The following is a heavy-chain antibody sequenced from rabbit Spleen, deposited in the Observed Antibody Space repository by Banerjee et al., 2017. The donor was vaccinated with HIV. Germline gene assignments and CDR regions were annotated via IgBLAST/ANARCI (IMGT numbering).Heavy chain of an antibody. V-gene: IGHV1S40*01. J-gene: IGHJ6*01. CDR2: IEGGNSAFS. CDR1: GVSFSSNHY. Sequence: QSLEESGGGLVKPGASLTLTCTASGVSFSSNHYMCWVRQAPGKGLEWIACIEGGNSAFSYFASWAKGRFTISKTSSTTVTLQMTSLAAADTATYFCARDSGNSFSSYGMDLWGQGTLVTVS. D-gene: IGHD8-1*01. CDR3: ARDSGNSFSSYGMDL.